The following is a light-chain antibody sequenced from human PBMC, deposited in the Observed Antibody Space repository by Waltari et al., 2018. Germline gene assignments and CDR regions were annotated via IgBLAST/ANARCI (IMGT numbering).Light chain of an antibody. Sequence: QSALTQPASVSGSPGQSITISCTGTSSDVGGYNYVSWYQQHPDKVPKVIIYDVSNRPSGVSNRFSGSKSGNTASLTISGLQAEDEADYYCNSYTSSATWVFGGGTKVTVL. V-gene: IGLV2-14*03. CDR2: DVS. CDR3: NSYTSSATWV. CDR1: SSDVGGYNY. J-gene: IGLJ3*02.